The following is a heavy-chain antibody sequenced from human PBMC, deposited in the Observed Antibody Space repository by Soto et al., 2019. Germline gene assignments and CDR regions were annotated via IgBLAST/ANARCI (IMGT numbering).Heavy chain of an antibody. CDR3: ARRGRGYSYVSYYYFGMDV. V-gene: IGHV5-51*01. J-gene: IGHJ6*02. D-gene: IGHD5-18*01. CDR1: GYSFTSYW. CDR2: IYPGDSDT. Sequence: GESLKISCKGSGYSFTSYWIGWVRQMPGKGLEWMGIIYPGDSDTRYSPSFQGQVTISADKSISTAYLQWSSLKASDTAMYYCARRGRGYSYVSYYYFGMDVWGQGTTVTVSS.